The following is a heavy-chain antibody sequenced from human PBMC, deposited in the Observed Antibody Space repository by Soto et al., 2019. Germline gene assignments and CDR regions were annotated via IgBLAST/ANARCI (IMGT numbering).Heavy chain of an antibody. CDR1: GGTFSTYA. Sequence: QVQLVQSGAEVKKPGSSVKVSCKASGGTFSTYAISWVRQAPGQGLEWMGGIIPIFGTAKYAQKFQGRVTITADESTSTAYMELSSLRSVDTAVYYCAREIFGVISSGGRDAFDIWGQGTMVTVSS. V-gene: IGHV1-69*01. CDR3: AREIFGVISSGGRDAFDI. J-gene: IGHJ3*02. D-gene: IGHD3-3*01. CDR2: IIPIFGTA.